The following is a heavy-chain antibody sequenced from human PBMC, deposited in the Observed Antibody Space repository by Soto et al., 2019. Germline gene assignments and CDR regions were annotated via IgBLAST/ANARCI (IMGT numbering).Heavy chain of an antibody. CDR3: ARVDSSGSYFDY. Sequence: QVQLQESGPGLVKPSETLSLTCTVSGGSISSYYWSWIQQPPGKGLEWIAYIYYTGSTNYNPSLKSRVTLSADTSKNQFSLKLISVTAADTAMYYCARVDSSGSYFDYWGQGTLVTVSS. D-gene: IGHD3-22*01. V-gene: IGHV4-59*01. CDR2: IYYTGST. J-gene: IGHJ4*02. CDR1: GGSISSYY.